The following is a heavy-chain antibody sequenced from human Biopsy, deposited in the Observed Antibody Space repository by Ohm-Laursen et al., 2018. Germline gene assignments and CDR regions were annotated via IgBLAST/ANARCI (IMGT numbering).Heavy chain of an antibody. J-gene: IGHJ6*02. CDR1: GFTFSSSA. CDR3: AATSTLYYYYYAMDV. CDR2: IVAGSGHT. Sequence: ASVKVSCKASGFTFSSSAVQWVRQARGPRLEWIGWIVAGSGHTNYAQKFQERVTITRDMSTSTAYMELTSLRSEDTAVYYCAATSTLYYYYYAMDVWDQGTTITVSS. V-gene: IGHV1-58*01.